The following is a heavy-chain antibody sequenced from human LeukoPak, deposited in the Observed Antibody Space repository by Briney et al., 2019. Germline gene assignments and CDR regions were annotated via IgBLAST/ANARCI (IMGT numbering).Heavy chain of an antibody. Sequence: GGSLRLSCAASGFTFSSHWMHWVRQDAGKGLVLVSRINSDGSSTGSADSAKGRFTISRDNAKNTLYLQMNSLRGEDTAVYYCARAYGSGTYGAFDIWGQGTKVTVSS. D-gene: IGHD3-10*01. V-gene: IGHV3-74*01. CDR3: ARAYGSGTYGAFDI. CDR2: INSDGSST. CDR1: GFTFSSHW. J-gene: IGHJ3*02.